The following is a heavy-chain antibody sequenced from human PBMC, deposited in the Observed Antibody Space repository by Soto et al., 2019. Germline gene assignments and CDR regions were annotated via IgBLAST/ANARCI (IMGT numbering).Heavy chain of an antibody. CDR1: GATFSSYA. V-gene: IGHV1-69*13. D-gene: IGHD2-15*01. J-gene: IGHJ4*02. Sequence: PSVKVSCKASGATFSSYAISWMRQAPGQGLEWMGGIIPIFGTANYAQKFQGRVTITADESTSTAYMELSSLRSEDTAVYYCASRQGIGSHLLDYWGRGTLVTVSS. CDR3: ASRQGIGSHLLDY. CDR2: IIPIFGTA.